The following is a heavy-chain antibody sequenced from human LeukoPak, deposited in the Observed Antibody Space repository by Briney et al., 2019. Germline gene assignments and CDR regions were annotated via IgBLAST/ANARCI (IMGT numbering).Heavy chain of an antibody. J-gene: IGHJ4*02. V-gene: IGHV3-48*03. CDR3: AKDGKEYYSDSSGFSDY. CDR2: ISSSGNTK. CDR1: GLTFSGHE. D-gene: IGHD3-22*01. Sequence: GGSLRLSCAASGLTFSGHEMNWVRQAPGKGLEWVSSISSSGNTKYYADSVKGRFTISRDNAKNSLYLQMNSLRAEDTAVYYCAKDGKEYYSDSSGFSDYWGQGTLVTVSS.